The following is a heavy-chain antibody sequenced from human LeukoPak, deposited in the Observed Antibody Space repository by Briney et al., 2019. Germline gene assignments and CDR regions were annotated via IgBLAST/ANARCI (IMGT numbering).Heavy chain of an antibody. Sequence: GGSLRLSCAASGFTFSSYAMHWVRQAPGKGLEWVAVISYDGSNKYYADSVKGRFTISRDNSKNTLYLQMNSLRAEDTAVYYCASRYCSSTSCSETTYYYYGMDVWGQGTTVTVSS. J-gene: IGHJ6*02. CDR2: ISYDGSNK. D-gene: IGHD2-2*01. CDR3: ASRYCSSTSCSETTYYYYGMDV. V-gene: IGHV3-30*04. CDR1: GFTFSSYA.